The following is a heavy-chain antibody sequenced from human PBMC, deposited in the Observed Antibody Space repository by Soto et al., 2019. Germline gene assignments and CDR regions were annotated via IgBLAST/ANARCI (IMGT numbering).Heavy chain of an antibody. D-gene: IGHD5-18*01. CDR1: GGTFSSYA. V-gene: IGHV1-69*06. Sequence: QVQLVQSGAEVKKPGSSVKVSCKASGGTFSSYAIIWVRQAPGQGLEWMGGIIPVFGTGIYAQKFQGRVTITADKSTNTAYMELSSLRSEETAVYFCARVGGTGGYTYGLDYWGQGTLVTVSS. J-gene: IGHJ4*02. CDR3: ARVGGTGGYTYGLDY. CDR2: IIPVFGTG.